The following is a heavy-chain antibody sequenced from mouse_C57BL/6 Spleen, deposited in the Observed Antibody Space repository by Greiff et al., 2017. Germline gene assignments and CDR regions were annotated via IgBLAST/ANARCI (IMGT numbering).Heavy chain of an antibody. CDR2: IRPSDSDT. CDR3: AIEGYDVDYAMDY. V-gene: IGHV1-74*01. CDR1: GYTFTSYW. J-gene: IGHJ4*01. D-gene: IGHD2-2*01. Sequence: QVQLQQPGAALVKSGASVKVSCKASGYTFTSYWMHWVKQRPGQGLEWIGRIRPSDSDTNYNQKFKGKATLTVDKSSSTAYMQLSSLTSEDSAVYYCAIEGYDVDYAMDYWDQGTSVTVSS.